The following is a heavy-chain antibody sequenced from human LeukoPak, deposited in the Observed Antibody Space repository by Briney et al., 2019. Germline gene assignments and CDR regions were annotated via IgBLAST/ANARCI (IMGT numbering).Heavy chain of an antibody. D-gene: IGHD3-10*01. V-gene: IGHV3-23*01. Sequence: GGSLRLSCAASGFTFSNYAMSWVRQAPGKGLEWVSALSGSGDNTYYADSVKGRFTISRDNSKNTLYLQMNSLRAEDTALYYCARPASRGVGRYFDLWGRGSPVTVSS. CDR2: LSGSGDNT. J-gene: IGHJ2*01. CDR3: ARPASRGVGRYFDL. CDR1: GFTFSNYA.